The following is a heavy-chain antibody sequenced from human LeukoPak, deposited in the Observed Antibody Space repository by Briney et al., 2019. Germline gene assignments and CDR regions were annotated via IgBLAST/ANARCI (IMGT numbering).Heavy chain of an antibody. D-gene: IGHD3-10*01. CDR1: GYTFTSYA. CDR3: ARARGVLWFGEYFDY. Sequence: ASVKVSCKASGYTFTSYATHWVRQAPGQRLEWMGWINAGNGNTKYSQKFQGRVTMTRDTSISTAYMELSRLRSDDTAVYYCARARGVLWFGEYFDYWGQGTLVTVSS. J-gene: IGHJ4*02. CDR2: INAGNGNT. V-gene: IGHV1-3*01.